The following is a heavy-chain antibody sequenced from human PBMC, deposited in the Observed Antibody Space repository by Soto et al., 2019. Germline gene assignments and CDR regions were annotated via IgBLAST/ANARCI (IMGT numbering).Heavy chain of an antibody. Sequence: EVQLLESGGGLVQPGGSLRLSCAASGFTFSSYAMSWVRQAPGKGLEWVSAISGSGGSTYYADSVKGRFTISRDNSKNTLYLQMTSLRAEDTGVYYCATRFYGLFDLWGRGTLVTVSS. CDR3: ATRFYGLFDL. D-gene: IGHD3-10*01. J-gene: IGHJ2*01. CDR1: GFTFSSYA. V-gene: IGHV3-23*01. CDR2: ISGSGGST.